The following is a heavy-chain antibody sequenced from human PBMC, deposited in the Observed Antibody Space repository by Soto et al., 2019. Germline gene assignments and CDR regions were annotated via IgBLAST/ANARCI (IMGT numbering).Heavy chain of an antibody. CDR2: ISYNGKNK. Sequence: QVQLVESGGGVVQPGRSLRLSCAASGFAFNAFALHWVRQAPGKGLEWVALISYNGKNKFYADSVNGRFTISRDNTHNALFLQMDSLRAEDTAVYYCTRDRGGQYGAGTAVYNFDFWGQGTLVTVSS. J-gene: IGHJ4*02. CDR3: TRDRGGQYGAGTAVYNFDF. D-gene: IGHD3-10*01. V-gene: IGHV3-30*04. CDR1: GFAFNAFA.